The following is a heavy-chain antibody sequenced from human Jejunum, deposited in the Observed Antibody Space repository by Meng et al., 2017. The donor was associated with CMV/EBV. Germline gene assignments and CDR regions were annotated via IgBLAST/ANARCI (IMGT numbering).Heavy chain of an antibody. CDR1: CVPYNSSG. V-gene: IGHV3-33*01. Sequence: SCVPYNSSGIHWVRQFPGKGLEWVAVLWYDGSRKYFADSVQGRFSISRDDSKNTVYLQMNSLRAEDTAVYYCARDNDGSSHYSQFDYWGQGTLVTVSS. J-gene: IGHJ4*02. CDR2: LWYDGSRK. CDR3: ARDNDGSSHYSQFDY. D-gene: IGHD3-22*01.